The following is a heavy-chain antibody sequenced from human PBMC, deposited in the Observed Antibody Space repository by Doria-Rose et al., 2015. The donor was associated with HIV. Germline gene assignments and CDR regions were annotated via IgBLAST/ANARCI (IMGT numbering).Heavy chain of an antibody. CDR2: IIPILDIV. CDR3: ASQWERSSFDY. V-gene: IGHV1-69*02. J-gene: IGHJ4*02. D-gene: IGHD1-26*01. CDR1: GGTFSSYT. Sequence: SEVKKPGSSVKVSCKASGGTFSSYTISWVRQAPGQGLEWMGRIIPILDIVNYALRFQGRVTITADESTSTAYMELSSLRSEDTAIYYCASQWERSSFDYWGQGTLVTVSS.